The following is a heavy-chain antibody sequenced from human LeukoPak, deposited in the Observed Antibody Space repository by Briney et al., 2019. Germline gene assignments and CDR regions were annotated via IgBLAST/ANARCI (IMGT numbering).Heavy chain of an antibody. CDR1: GYSFTSYW. J-gene: IGHJ3*02. CDR2: IYPVDSDT. CDR3: ARTETYYGSGSYFDAFDI. V-gene: IGHV5-51*01. D-gene: IGHD3-10*01. Sequence: GESLKISCKGSGYSFTSYWIGWVRQMPGKVLEWMGIIYPVDSDTRYSPSFQGQVTISADKSISTAYLQWSSLKASDTAMYYCARTETYYGSGSYFDAFDIWGQGTMVTVSS.